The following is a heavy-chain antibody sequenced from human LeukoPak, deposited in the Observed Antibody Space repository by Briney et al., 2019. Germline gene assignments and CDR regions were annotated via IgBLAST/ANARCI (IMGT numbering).Heavy chain of an antibody. J-gene: IGHJ4*02. D-gene: IGHD6-19*01. CDR3: ARGRGSGWYVDY. Sequence: GGSLRLSCAASGFTFSDYMTWIRQAPARGLEWVSYISSSSGYTNYADSVKGRFTISRDNAKNSLYLQLNSLRAEDTALYYCARGRGSGWYVDYWGQGTLVTASS. CDR2: ISSSSGYT. CDR1: GFTFSDY. V-gene: IGHV3-11*05.